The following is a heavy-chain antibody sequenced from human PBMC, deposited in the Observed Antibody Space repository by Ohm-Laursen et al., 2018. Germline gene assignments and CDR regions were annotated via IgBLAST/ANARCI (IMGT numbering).Heavy chain of an antibody. CDR3: ARFGRDYDDISGDY. V-gene: IGHV4-59*01. Sequence: LRLSCSASGITFSSYAMNWVRQHPGKGLEWIGYMYYSGGAYYNPSLKSRITISVDTSMDQFSLKLTSVTAADTAVYYCARFGRDYDDISGDYWGQGALVTVSS. CDR1: GITFSSYA. D-gene: IGHD3-22*01. J-gene: IGHJ4*02. CDR2: MYYSGGA.